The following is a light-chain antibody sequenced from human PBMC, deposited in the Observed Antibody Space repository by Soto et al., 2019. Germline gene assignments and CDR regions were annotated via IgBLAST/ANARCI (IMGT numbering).Light chain of an antibody. V-gene: IGKV2-30*01. CDR1: QSLVSSDGNTY. Sequence: DVVMTQSPLSLAVTPGQPASVSCRSSQSLVSSDGNTYLNWFHQRPGQSPRRLIYKVSDRDSGVPDRFSDRGSGTDLTLEISRVEAEDVGVYYCMQGIFWPWTFGQGTKVEIK. CDR2: KVS. J-gene: IGKJ1*01. CDR3: MQGIFWPWT.